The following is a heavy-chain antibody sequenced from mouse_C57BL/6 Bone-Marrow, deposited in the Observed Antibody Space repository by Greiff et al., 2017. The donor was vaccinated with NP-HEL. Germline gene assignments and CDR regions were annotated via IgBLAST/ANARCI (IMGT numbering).Heavy chain of an antibody. Sequence: EVMLVESGGGLVQPGGSLKLSCAASGFTFSDYYMYWVRQTPEKRLEWVAYISNGGGSTYYPDTVKGRVTISRDNAKNTLYLQMSRLKSEDTAMYYCARHSIYYYAPFAYWGQGTLVTVSA. CDR3: ARHSIYYYAPFAY. J-gene: IGHJ3*01. V-gene: IGHV5-12*01. D-gene: IGHD1-1*01. CDR1: GFTFSDYY. CDR2: ISNGGGST.